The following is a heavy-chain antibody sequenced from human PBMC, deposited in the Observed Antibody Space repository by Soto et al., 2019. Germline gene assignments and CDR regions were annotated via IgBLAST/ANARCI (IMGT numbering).Heavy chain of an antibody. CDR2: IKSKTDGGTT. J-gene: IGHJ4*02. Sequence: GGSLRLSCAASGFTFGNAWMSWVRQAPGKGLEWVGRIKSKTDGGTTDYAAPVKGRFTISRDDSKNTLYLQMNSLKTEDTAVYYCTTRLYGDYIFDYWGQGTLVTVSS. CDR3: TTRLYGDYIFDY. V-gene: IGHV3-15*01. D-gene: IGHD4-17*01. CDR1: GFTFGNAW.